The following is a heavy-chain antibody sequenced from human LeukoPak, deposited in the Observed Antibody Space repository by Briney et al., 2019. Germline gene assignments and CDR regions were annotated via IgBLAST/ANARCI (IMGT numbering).Heavy chain of an antibody. V-gene: IGHV5-51*01. CDR1: GYCFTSYW. J-gene: IGHJ4*02. D-gene: IGHD6-13*01. Sequence: GASPKISWKGSGYCFTSYWSGGVRQMPGKGLEGMGIIYPGDSDTRYSPSFQGQVTISADKSIRTAYLQWSSLKASDTAMYYCASTSSSWYDHKYYFDYWGQGTLVTVSS. CDR3: ASTSSSWYDHKYYFDY. CDR2: IYPGDSDT.